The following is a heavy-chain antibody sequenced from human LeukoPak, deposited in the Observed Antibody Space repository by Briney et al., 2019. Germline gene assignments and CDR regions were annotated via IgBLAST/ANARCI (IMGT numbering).Heavy chain of an antibody. CDR1: EFTFSSYN. Sequence: PGGSLRLSCAASEFTFSSYNMNWVRQAPGKGLEWVSSISSSSSYIYYADSVKGRFTISRDNAKNTLYLQMNSLRAEDTAVYYCAKAEADYYDSSGYPSWGQGTLVTVSS. V-gene: IGHV3-21*04. J-gene: IGHJ5*02. D-gene: IGHD3-22*01. CDR2: ISSSSSYI. CDR3: AKAEADYYDSSGYPS.